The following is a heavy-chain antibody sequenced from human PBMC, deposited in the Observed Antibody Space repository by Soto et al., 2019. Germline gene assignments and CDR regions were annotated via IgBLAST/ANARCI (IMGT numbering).Heavy chain of an antibody. D-gene: IGHD3-9*01. CDR1: GGSISSSSYY. CDR2: IYYSGST. V-gene: IGHV4-39*01. J-gene: IGHJ6*02. CDR3: ARHGRYYDILTGYYGGSDYYSYGMDV. Sequence: SETLSLTCTVSGGSISSSSYYWGWIRQPPGKGLEWIGSIYYSGSTYYNPSLKSRVTISVDTSKNQFSLKLSAVTAADTAVYCCARHGRYYDILTGYYGGSDYYSYGMDVWGQGTTVT.